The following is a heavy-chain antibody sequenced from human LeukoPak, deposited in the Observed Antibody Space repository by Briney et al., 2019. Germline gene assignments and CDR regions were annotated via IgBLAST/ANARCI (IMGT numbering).Heavy chain of an antibody. V-gene: IGHV3-74*01. CDR2: INNDGSST. CDR1: GFTFSSYW. Sequence: GGSLRLSCAASGFTFSSYWMHWVRQAPGKGLVWVSRINNDGSSTSYADSVKGRFTISRDNAKNTLYLQMNSLRAEDTAVYYCARALPAVAGGYGMDVWGQGTTVTVSS. D-gene: IGHD6-19*01. J-gene: IGHJ6*02. CDR3: ARALPAVAGGYGMDV.